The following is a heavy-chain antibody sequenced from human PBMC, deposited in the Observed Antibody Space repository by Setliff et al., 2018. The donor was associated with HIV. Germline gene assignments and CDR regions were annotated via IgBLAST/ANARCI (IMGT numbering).Heavy chain of an antibody. J-gene: IGHJ4*02. D-gene: IGHD5-18*01. CDR3: AGRIQLWFDY. V-gene: IGHV4-59*01. CDR1: GGSISSYY. CDR2: IYYSGST. Sequence: SETLSLTCTVSGGSISSYYWSWIRQPPGKGLEWIGYIYYSGSTNYNPSLKSRVTISVDTSKNQFSLKLSSVTAADTAVYYCAGRIQLWFDYWGQGTLVTAPQ.